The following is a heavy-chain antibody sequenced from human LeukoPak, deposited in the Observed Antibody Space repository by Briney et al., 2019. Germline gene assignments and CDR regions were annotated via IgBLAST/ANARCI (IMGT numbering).Heavy chain of an antibody. Sequence: PSQTLSLTCTVSGGSISSGTYYWSWIRQPAGKGLEWIGRIYTSGSTNYNPSLKSRVTISIDTSKNQFSLKLSSVTAADTAVYHCARSSDYVRSEVFDYWGQGTLVTVSS. CDR2: IYTSGST. D-gene: IGHD4-17*01. CDR3: ARSSDYVRSEVFDY. J-gene: IGHJ4*02. CDR1: GGSISSGTYY. V-gene: IGHV4-61*02.